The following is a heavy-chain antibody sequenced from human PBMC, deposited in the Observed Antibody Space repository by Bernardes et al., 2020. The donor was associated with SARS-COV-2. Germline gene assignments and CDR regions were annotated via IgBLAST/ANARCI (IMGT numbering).Heavy chain of an antibody. CDR1: GFSFRSYW. CDR2: INPGGSST. Sequence: GGSLSLSCVASGFSFRSYWMHWVRQAPGKGLVWVSRINPGGSSTNYADSLKGRFTVSRDNAENTLYLQMNSLRAEDTAVYYCARGPDGSYFRLEYWGLGTLVTVSS. J-gene: IGHJ4*02. D-gene: IGHD5-18*01. V-gene: IGHV3-74*01. CDR3: ARGPDGSYFRLEY.